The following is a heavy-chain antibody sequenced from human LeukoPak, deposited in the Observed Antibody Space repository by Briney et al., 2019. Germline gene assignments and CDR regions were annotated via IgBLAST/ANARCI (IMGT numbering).Heavy chain of an antibody. V-gene: IGHV4-34*01. CDR1: GGSFSGYY. Sequence: SETLSLTCAVYGGSFSGYYWSWIRQPPGRGLEWIGEINHSGSTNYNPSLKSRVTISIDTSKNQFSLKLSSVTAADTAIYYCARAYSSSWYLNWFDPWGQGTLVTVSS. CDR2: INHSGST. D-gene: IGHD6-13*01. J-gene: IGHJ5*02. CDR3: ARAYSSSWYLNWFDP.